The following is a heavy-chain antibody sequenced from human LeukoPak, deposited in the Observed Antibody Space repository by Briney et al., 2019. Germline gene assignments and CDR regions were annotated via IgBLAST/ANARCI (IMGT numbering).Heavy chain of an antibody. CDR2: ISAYNGNT. CDR1: GYTFTSYG. CDR3: ARRGYCSSTSCHDAFDI. V-gene: IGHV1-18*01. D-gene: IGHD2-2*01. J-gene: IGHJ3*02. Sequence: ASVKVSCKASGYTFTSYGISWVRQAPGQGLEWMGWISAYNGNTNYAQKLQGRVTMTTDTSTSTAYMELRSLRSDDTAVYYCARRGYCSSTSCHDAFDIWGQGTMVTVSS.